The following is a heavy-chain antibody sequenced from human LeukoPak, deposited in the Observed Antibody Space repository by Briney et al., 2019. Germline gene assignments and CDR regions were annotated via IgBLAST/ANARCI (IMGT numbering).Heavy chain of an antibody. CDR1: GDTFSNYA. V-gene: IGHV1-69*06. J-gene: IGHJ4*02. D-gene: IGHD3-22*01. CDR3: ARSYFHESSDYYFPTDY. Sequence: ASVKVSCKASGDTFSNYAISWVRQAPGQGLEWMGGIIPIFGTAKYAQKFQGRVTITADTSTSTAYMELSSLRSEDTAVYYCARSYFHESSDYYFPTDYWGQGTRVTVSS. CDR2: IIPIFGTA.